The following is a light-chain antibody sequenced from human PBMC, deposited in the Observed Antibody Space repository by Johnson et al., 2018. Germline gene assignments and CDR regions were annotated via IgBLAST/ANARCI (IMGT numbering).Light chain of an antibody. CDR2: ENN. J-gene: IGLJ1*01. CDR1: SSKIGNNY. CDR3: GTWDSSLSAGNV. V-gene: IGLV1-51*02. Sequence: QSVLTQPPSVSAAPGQKVTISCSGSSSKIGNNYVSWYQQLPGTAPKLLIYENNKRPSGIPDRFSGSKSGTSATLGITGLQTGDEAVYYCGTWDSSLSAGNVFGTGTKVTV.